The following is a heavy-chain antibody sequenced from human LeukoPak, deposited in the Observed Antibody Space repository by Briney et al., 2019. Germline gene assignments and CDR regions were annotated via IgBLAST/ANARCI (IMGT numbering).Heavy chain of an antibody. V-gene: IGHV3-21*01. J-gene: IGHJ4*02. CDR1: GFAFKTYS. CDR2: ISNSANYM. D-gene: IGHD5-12*01. CDR3: ARGLPLFAWVGDDLYYFDH. Sequence: GGSLRLSCATTGFAFKTYSMRWVRQAPGRGLECVASISNSANYMSYLDSVKGRFTISRDNAKNSLTLQMDSLRDEDTAVYFCARGLPLFAWVGDDLYYFDHWGQGLLVTVSS.